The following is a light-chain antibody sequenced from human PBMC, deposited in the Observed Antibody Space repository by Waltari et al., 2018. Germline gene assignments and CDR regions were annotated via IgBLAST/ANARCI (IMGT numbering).Light chain of an antibody. CDR1: DIETKN. J-gene: IGLJ2*01. CDR2: RDN. CDR3: QVWDSTTAEI. Sequence: SYDLTQPLSVSVALGQTARIPWGGNDIETKNVHWYQVKPGQAPVVVSYRDNKRPSGIPERFSGSNSGNTAPLTISRAQDGDEADYYCQVWDSTTAEIFGGGTKLTVL. V-gene: IGLV3-9*01.